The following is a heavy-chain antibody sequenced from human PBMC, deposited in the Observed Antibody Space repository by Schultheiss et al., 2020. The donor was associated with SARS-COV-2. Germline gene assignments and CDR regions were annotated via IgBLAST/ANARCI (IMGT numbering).Heavy chain of an antibody. CDR2: IWYEGNNK. CDR1: GFTFSNYA. V-gene: IGHV3-33*08. CDR3: VRDSTRYCTSTNCYAELFDY. D-gene: IGHD2-2*01. J-gene: IGHJ4*02. Sequence: GGSLRLSCAASGFTFSNYAMSWVRQTPGKGLEWVAVIWYEGNNKYYGDSVKGRFTISRDNSYNTVYLQINSLRADDTAVYYCVRDSTRYCTSTNCYAELFDYWGQGTLVTVSS.